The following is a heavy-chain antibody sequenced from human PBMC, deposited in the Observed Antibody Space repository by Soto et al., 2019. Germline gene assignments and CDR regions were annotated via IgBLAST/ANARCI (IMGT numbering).Heavy chain of an antibody. V-gene: IGHV1-18*01. Sequence: ASVKVSCKTSGYTFTSSFVSWVRQAPGQGLEWMGTISGYNANTKYAQKFQGRVTMTTETSTTTAYMELRSLRSDDTAMYYCTRDLVSSANPTGFDFWGPGTPVTVSS. CDR3: TRDLVSSANPTGFDF. CDR2: ISGYNANT. D-gene: IGHD3-16*01. J-gene: IGHJ4*02. CDR1: GYTFTSSF.